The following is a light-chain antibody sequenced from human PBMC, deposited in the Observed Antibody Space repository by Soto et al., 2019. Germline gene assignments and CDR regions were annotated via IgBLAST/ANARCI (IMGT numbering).Light chain of an antibody. J-gene: IGLJ1*01. Sequence: QSVLSHPASVSWSPGHSISISCTGSSSDVGIYNYVSWYQQHPGKVPKLIIYEVSNRPSGVSNRFSGSKSGNTASLTISGLQAEEEADYYCSSYTTSSTRVFGTGTKVTVL. CDR3: SSYTTSSTRV. CDR2: EVS. CDR1: SSDVGIYNY. V-gene: IGLV2-14*01.